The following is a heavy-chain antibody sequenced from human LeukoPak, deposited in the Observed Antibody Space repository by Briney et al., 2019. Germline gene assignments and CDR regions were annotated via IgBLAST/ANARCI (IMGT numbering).Heavy chain of an antibody. Sequence: PSETLSLTCAVYGGSFSGYYWSWIRQPPGKGLEWIGEINHSGSTNYNPSLKSRVTTSVDTSKNQFSLKLSSVTAADTAVYYCAHPAWEPTLWGQGTLVTVSS. D-gene: IGHD1-26*01. CDR2: INHSGST. J-gene: IGHJ4*02. V-gene: IGHV4-34*01. CDR3: AHPAWEPTL. CDR1: GGSFSGYY.